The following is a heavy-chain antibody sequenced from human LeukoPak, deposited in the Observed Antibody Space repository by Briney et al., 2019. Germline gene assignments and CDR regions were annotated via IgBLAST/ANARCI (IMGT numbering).Heavy chain of an antibody. V-gene: IGHV4-59*01. CDR3: ARTSHSPYYYDSSGYPPYFDY. CDR1: GGSISSYY. Sequence: SETLSLTCPVSGGSISSYYWSWIRRPPGKGLEWIGYIYYSGSTNYNPSLKSRVTISVDTSKNQFSLKLSSVTAADTAVYYCARTSHSPYYYDSSGYPPYFDYWGQGTLVTVSS. J-gene: IGHJ4*02. CDR2: IYYSGST. D-gene: IGHD3-22*01.